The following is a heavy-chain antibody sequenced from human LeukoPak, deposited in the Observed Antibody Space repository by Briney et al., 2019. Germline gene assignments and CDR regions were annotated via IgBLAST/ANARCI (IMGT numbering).Heavy chain of an antibody. Sequence: SVKVSCTASGGTFSSYAISWVRQAPGQGLEWMGGSIPIFGTANYAQKFQGRVTITADESTSTAYMELSSLRSEDTAVYYCATQQSGKQQHPWGQGTLVTVSS. J-gene: IGHJ5*02. CDR3: ATQQSGKQQHP. CDR2: SIPIFGTA. V-gene: IGHV1-69*01. CDR1: GGTFSSYA. D-gene: IGHD6-13*01.